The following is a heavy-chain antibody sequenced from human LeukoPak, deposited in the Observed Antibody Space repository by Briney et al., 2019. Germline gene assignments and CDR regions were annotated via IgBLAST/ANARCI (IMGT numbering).Heavy chain of an antibody. CDR3: ARGLRYSTSSRDY. V-gene: IGHV1-2*06. CDR2: IYPNSGGT. CDR1: GYTFTNYY. Sequence: ASVKVSCKASGYTFTNYYVHWVRQAPGQGLEWMGRIYPNSGGTNYAQKFQGRVTMTRDTSISTAYMQLSSLRSDDTAVYYCARGLRYSTSSRDYWGQGTLVTVSS. J-gene: IGHJ4*02. D-gene: IGHD6-6*01.